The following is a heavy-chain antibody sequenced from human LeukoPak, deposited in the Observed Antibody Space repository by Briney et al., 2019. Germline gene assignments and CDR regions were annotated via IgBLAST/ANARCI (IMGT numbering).Heavy chain of an antibody. CDR1: GFTFSSNA. V-gene: IGHV3-20*04. D-gene: IGHD3-3*01. CDR2: INWNGGST. J-gene: IGHJ5*02. Sequence: PGGSLRLSCAASGFTFSSNAMSWVRQAPGKGLEWVSGINWNGGSTGYADSVKGRFTISRDNAKNSLYLQMNSLRAEDTALYYCARGPLRFLEWLFSFDPWGQGTLVTVSS. CDR3: ARGPLRFLEWLFSFDP.